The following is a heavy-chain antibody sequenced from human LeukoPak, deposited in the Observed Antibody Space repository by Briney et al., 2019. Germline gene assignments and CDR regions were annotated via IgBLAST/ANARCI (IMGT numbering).Heavy chain of an antibody. Sequence: TSETLSLTCTVSGGSISSYYWSWIRQPPGKGLEWIGYIYYSGSTNYNPSLKSRVTISVDTSKNQFSLKLSSVTAADTAVYYCARVPAYDSSGYYFDYWGQGTLVTVSS. D-gene: IGHD3-22*01. J-gene: IGHJ4*02. CDR3: ARVPAYDSSGYYFDY. CDR2: IYYSGST. CDR1: GGSISSYY. V-gene: IGHV4-59*01.